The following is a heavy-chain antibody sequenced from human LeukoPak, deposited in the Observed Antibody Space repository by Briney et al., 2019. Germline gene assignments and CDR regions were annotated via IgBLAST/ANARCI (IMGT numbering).Heavy chain of an antibody. CDR2: IYTSGST. J-gene: IGHJ4*02. Sequence: SETLSLTCAVYGGSFSGYYWSWIRQPPGKGLEWIGRIYTSGSTNYNPSLKSRVTMSVDTSKNQFSLKLSSVTAADTAVYYCARDPFYGGNSYYFDYWGQGTLVTVSS. CDR3: ARDPFYGGNSYYFDY. CDR1: GGSFSGYY. V-gene: IGHV4-4*07. D-gene: IGHD4-17*01.